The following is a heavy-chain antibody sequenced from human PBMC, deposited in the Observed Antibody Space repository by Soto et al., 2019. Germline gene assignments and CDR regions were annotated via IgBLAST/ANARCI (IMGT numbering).Heavy chain of an antibody. Sequence: SETLSLTCTVSGGSISSYYWNWIRQPPGKGLEWIGDIYYSGSTNYNPSLKSRVTISVDTSKNQFSLKLSSVTAADTAVYYCARLGPYGSETYSFRYNWFDPWGQGTLVTVSS. D-gene: IGHD3-10*01. J-gene: IGHJ5*02. CDR2: IYYSGST. CDR3: ARLGPYGSETYSFRYNWFDP. V-gene: IGHV4-59*08. CDR1: GGSISSYY.